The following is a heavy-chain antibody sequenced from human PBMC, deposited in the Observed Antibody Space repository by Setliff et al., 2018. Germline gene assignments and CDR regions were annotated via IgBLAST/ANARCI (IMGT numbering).Heavy chain of an antibody. Sequence: SETLSLTCTVAGGSISSGGYYWSWIRQHPGKGLEWIGYIYYSGSTYYNPSLKSRVTISVDTSKNQFSLKLSSVTAADTAVYYCAREAGYYDSSGPVGVPYYYYMDVWGKGTTVTVSS. D-gene: IGHD3-22*01. J-gene: IGHJ6*03. CDR3: AREAGYYDSSGPVGVPYYYYMDV. CDR2: IYYSGST. CDR1: GGSISSGGYY. V-gene: IGHV4-31*03.